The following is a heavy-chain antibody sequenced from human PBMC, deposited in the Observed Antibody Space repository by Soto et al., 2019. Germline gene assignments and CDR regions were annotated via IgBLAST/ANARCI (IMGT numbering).Heavy chain of an antibody. CDR3: AKERHSSSWGEIYY. D-gene: IGHD6-13*01. J-gene: IGHJ4*02. CDR1: GFTFSSYA. V-gene: IGHV3-23*01. Sequence: EVQLLESGGGLVQPGGSLRLSCAASGFTFSSYAMTWVRQAPGKGLEWVSSISGSGGSTYYADSVKGRFTISRDNSKNTLSLQMNSLRAEDTAEYYCAKERHSSSWGEIYYWGQGTLVTVSS. CDR2: ISGSGGST.